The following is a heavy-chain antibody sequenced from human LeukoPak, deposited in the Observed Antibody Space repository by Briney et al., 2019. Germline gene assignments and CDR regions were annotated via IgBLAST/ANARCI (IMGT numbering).Heavy chain of an antibody. D-gene: IGHD3-16*01. CDR2: ISGSSGYI. J-gene: IGHJ4*02. CDR3: ARAVGALHFDY. Sequence: GGSLRLSCAASGFTFRSFTMNWVRQAPGKGLEWVSSISGSSGYIYSADSVKGRFTISRDNANNSLYLQMNSLTAEDTAVYYCARAVGALHFDYWGQGTLVTVYS. CDR1: GFTFRSFT. V-gene: IGHV3-21*01.